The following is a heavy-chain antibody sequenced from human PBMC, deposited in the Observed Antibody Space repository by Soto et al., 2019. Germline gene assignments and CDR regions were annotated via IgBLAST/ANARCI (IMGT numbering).Heavy chain of an antibody. J-gene: IGHJ5*02. CDR1: GYTFTSYA. CDR2: INAGNGNT. D-gene: IGHD3-3*01. Sequence: QVQLVQSGAEVKKPGASVKVSCKASGYTFTSYAMHWVRQAPGQRLEWMGWINAGNGNTKYSQKIQGRVTITRDTSASTAYMELSSLRSEDTAVYYCARDYDFWSGYSPLDPWGQGTLVTVSS. V-gene: IGHV1-3*01. CDR3: ARDYDFWSGYSPLDP.